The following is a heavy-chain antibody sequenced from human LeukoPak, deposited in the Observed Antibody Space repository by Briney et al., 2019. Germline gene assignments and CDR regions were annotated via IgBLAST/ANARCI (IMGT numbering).Heavy chain of an antibody. CDR1: GFTVSSNF. J-gene: IGHJ4*02. CDR2: IYSGGST. D-gene: IGHD6-19*01. Sequence: PGGSLRLSCAASGFTVSSNFMSWVRQAPGKGLEWVSVIYSGGSTYYADPVKGRFTISRDNSKNTLYLQMNSLRAGDTAVYYCASLIEQWLVQDYWGQGTLVTVSS. V-gene: IGHV3-66*01. CDR3: ASLIEQWLVQDY.